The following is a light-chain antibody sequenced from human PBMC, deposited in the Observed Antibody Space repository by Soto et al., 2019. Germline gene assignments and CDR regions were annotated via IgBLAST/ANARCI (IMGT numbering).Light chain of an antibody. CDR3: QSYDSSLSVPYV. Sequence: QCVLTQPPSVSGAPGQRVTISCTGSSSNIGAGYDVHWYQQFPGTAPKLLLYGNNNRPSGVPDRFSGSKSGTSASLVITGLQAEDEADYYCQSYDSSLSVPYVLGTGTKVTV. V-gene: IGLV1-40*01. CDR1: SSNIGAGYD. J-gene: IGLJ1*01. CDR2: GNN.